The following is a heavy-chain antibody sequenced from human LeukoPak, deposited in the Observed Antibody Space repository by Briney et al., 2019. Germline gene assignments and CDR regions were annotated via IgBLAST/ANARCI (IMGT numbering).Heavy chain of an antibody. CDR2: IDISGTYI. CDR1: GFILSDYN. CDR3: TRDLSATARAYDY. V-gene: IGHV3-21*01. J-gene: IGHJ4*02. D-gene: IGHD1-26*01. Sequence: PGGSLRLSCAASGFILSDYNMNWVRQAPGKGLEWVSFIDISGTYITYADSVKGRFTISRENAKNSLYLQMNSLRAEDKAVYYCTRDLSATARAYDYWGQGTLVSVSS.